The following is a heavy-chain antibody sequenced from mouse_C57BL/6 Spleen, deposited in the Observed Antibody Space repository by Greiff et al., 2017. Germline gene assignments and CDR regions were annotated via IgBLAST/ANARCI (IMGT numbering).Heavy chain of an antibody. CDR3: ARSGGSSHFDY. V-gene: IGHV1-80*01. CDR2: IYPGDGDT. D-gene: IGHD1-1*01. J-gene: IGHJ2*01. Sequence: LQQSGASVKISCKASGYAFRSYWMNWVKQRLGKGLEWIGKIYPGDGDTNYNGKFKGKATLTADKFSSTAYMQLSSLTSEDSAVYFCARSGGSSHFDYWGQGTTLTVSS. CDR1: GYAFRSYW.